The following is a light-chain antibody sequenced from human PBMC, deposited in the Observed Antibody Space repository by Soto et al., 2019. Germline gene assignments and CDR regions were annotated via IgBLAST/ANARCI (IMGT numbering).Light chain of an antibody. CDR1: QSVSSSY. CDR3: QHYVSSARA. CDR2: GAS. J-gene: IGKJ1*01. Sequence: EIVLTQSPGTLSLSPGERATLSCRASQSVSSSYLAWYQQKPGQAPRLLIYGASSRATGIPDRLSGSGSGADFTLTISRLVAEDFAVYYCQHYVSSARAFGQGTKVDIE. V-gene: IGKV3-20*01.